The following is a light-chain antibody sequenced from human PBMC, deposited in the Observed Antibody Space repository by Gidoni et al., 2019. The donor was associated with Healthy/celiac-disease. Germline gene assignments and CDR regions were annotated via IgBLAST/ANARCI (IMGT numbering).Light chain of an antibody. V-gene: IGKV1-9*01. CDR2: AAS. CDR1: QGISSY. CDR3: QQLNSYPLFT. J-gene: IGKJ3*01. Sequence: DLKLTQSPSFMSASVGDRVPNTCRASQGISSYLAWYQQKPGKAPKLLIYAASTLQSGGPSRFSGSGSGTEFTLTTSSLQPEDFATYYCQQLNSYPLFTFGPGTKVDIK.